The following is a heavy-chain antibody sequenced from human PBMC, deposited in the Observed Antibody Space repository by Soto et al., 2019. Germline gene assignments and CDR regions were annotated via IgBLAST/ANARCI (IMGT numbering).Heavy chain of an antibody. J-gene: IGHJ6*02. CDR3: ARTVEDDFWSGYSYYYYYGMDV. CDR1: GGSVSSGSYY. CDR2: IYYSGST. D-gene: IGHD3-3*01. V-gene: IGHV4-61*01. Sequence: SETLSLTCTVSGGSVSSGSYYRSWIRQPPGKGLEWIGYIYYSGSTNYNPSLKSRVTISVDTSKNQFSLKLSSVTAADTAVYYCARTVEDDFWSGYSYYYYYGMDVWGQGTTVTSP.